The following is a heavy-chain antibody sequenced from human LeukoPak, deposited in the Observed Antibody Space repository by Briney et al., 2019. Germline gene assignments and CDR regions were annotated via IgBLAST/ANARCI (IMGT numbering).Heavy chain of an antibody. Sequence: GGSLRLSCAASGFTFSSYAVHWVRQAPGKGLEWVAVISYDGSHKYYADSVKGRFTISRDNSQNTLYLQMNSLRAEDTAVYYCARAESGYYDSCISDWGQGALVTVSS. CDR2: ISYDGSHK. D-gene: IGHD3-22*01. CDR1: GFTFSSYA. J-gene: IGHJ4*02. V-gene: IGHV3-30-3*01. CDR3: ARAESGYYDSCISD.